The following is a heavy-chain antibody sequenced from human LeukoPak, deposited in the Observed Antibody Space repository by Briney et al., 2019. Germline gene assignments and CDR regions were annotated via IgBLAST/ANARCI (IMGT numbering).Heavy chain of an antibody. V-gene: IGHV3-7*01. CDR1: GFTFSSYW. CDR3: VTHEVTIITRSTFDY. Sequence: GGSLRLSCAASGFTFSSYWMSWVRQAPGKGLEWVANIKQDGSEKNYVDSVKGRFTISRDNAQNSLYLQMNSLRAEDTAVYYCVTHEVTIITRSTFDYWGQGTLVTVSS. CDR2: IKQDGSEK. D-gene: IGHD3-16*02. J-gene: IGHJ4*02.